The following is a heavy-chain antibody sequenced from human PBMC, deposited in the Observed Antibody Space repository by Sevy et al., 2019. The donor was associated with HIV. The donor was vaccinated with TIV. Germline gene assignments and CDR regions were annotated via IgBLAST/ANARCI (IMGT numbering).Heavy chain of an antibody. Sequence: GRSLRLSCAASGFTFSTYSMNWVRQAPGKGLEWVSYISSSSRTIFYADSVKGRFTISRDNAKKSLYLQMDSLTAEDTAVYYCARDEQTYGDYEYFDYWGQGTLVTVSS. CDR3: ARDEQTYGDYEYFDY. V-gene: IGHV3-48*01. D-gene: IGHD4-17*01. CDR1: GFTFSTYS. J-gene: IGHJ4*02. CDR2: ISSSSRTI.